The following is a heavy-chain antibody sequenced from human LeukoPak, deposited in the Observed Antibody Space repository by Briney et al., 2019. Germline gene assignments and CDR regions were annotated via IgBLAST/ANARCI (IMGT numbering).Heavy chain of an antibody. V-gene: IGHV4-30-4*08. CDR1: GGSISSGDYY. CDR2: IYYSGST. CDR3: ARSYDFWSVFDI. D-gene: IGHD3-3*01. J-gene: IGHJ3*02. Sequence: PTETLSLTCTVSGGSISSGDYYWSWIRQPPGKGLEWIGYIYYSGSTYYNPSLKSRVTISVDTSKNQFSLKLSSVTAADTAVYYCARSYDFWSVFDIWGQGTMVTVSS.